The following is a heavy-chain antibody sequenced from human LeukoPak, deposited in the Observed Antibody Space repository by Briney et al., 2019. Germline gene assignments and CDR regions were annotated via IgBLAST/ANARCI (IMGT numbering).Heavy chain of an antibody. V-gene: IGHV1-3*03. CDR1: GYTFTNYT. J-gene: IGHJ3*02. D-gene: IGHD2-15*01. CDR2: INADNGNT. CDR3: ASAQVVVVAAKGRHAFDI. Sequence: GASVKVSCKASGYTFTNYTIHWVRQAPGQRLEWMGCINADNGNTKYSPDFQGRVTIIRNTSASTAYMELSSLRSEDTAVYYCASAQVVVVAAKGRHAFDIWGQGTMVTVSS.